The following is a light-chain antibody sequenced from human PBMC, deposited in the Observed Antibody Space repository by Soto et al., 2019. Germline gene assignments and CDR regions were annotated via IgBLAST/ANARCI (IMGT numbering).Light chain of an antibody. CDR2: EVS. Sequence: QSALTQPPSASGSPGQAVTISCTGTSSDVGAYKYVSWYQQYPRKAPKLMIYEVSKRPSGVPDRFSGSKSGNTASLTVSGLQAEDEADYYCTSYVGGNIGVFGGGTKLTVL. V-gene: IGLV2-8*01. CDR3: TSYVGGNIGV. J-gene: IGLJ3*02. CDR1: SSDVGAYKY.